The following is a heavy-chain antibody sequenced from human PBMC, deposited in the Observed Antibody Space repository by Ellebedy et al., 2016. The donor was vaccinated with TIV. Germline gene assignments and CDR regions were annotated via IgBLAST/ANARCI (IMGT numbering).Heavy chain of an antibody. V-gene: IGHV3-7*03. CDR1: GFSFSNYW. D-gene: IGHD6-19*01. CDR2: IKQDGSEK. CDR3: ARRSASYQSDY. J-gene: IGHJ4*02. Sequence: GESLKISCGASGFSFSNYWMSWIRQAPGKGLEWVANIKQDGSEKYYVDSVKGRFTISRDNAQSSLYLQMNSLRAEDTAVYCCARRSASYQSDYWGQGTLVTVSS.